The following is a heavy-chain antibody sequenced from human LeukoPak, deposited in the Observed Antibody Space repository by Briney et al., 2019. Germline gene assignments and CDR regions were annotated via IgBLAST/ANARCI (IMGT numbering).Heavy chain of an antibody. CDR1: GGSINSYY. J-gene: IGHJ5*02. Sequence: SETLSLTCIVSGGSINSYYWSWIRLPPGKGLEWIGYISYSGITESNPSLKSRVTISVDTSKNQFSLKLSSVTAADTAVYYCTRERRDGYNYVDLWGQGTPVTVSS. V-gene: IGHV4-59*01. D-gene: IGHD5-24*01. CDR3: TRERRDGYNYVDL. CDR2: ISYSGIT.